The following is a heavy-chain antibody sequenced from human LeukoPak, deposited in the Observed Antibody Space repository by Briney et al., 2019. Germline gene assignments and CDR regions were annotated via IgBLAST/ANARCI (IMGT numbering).Heavy chain of an antibody. CDR3: ARDVSYGYYYAYYFDY. V-gene: IGHV3-7*01. CDR2: IKQDGSEK. D-gene: IGHD3-22*01. J-gene: IGHJ4*02. CDR1: GFTFSSHW. Sequence: GGSLRLSCAASGFTFSSHWMSWVRQAPGKGLEWVANIKQDGSEKYYVDSVKGRFTISRDNAKNSLYLQMNSLRAEDTAVYYCARDVSYGYYYAYYFDYWGQGTLVTVSS.